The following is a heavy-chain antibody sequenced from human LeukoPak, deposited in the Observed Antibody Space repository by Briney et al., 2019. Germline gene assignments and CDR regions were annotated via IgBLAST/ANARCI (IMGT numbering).Heavy chain of an antibody. CDR3: ARRPRNDVLTGTPFDY. V-gene: IGHV4-59*01. Sequence: SETLSLTCTVSGGSISSYYWSWIRQPPGKGLEWIGYIYYSGSTDSNPSLKSRVTISVDTSKNQFSLKLRSVTAADTAVYYCARRPRNDVLTGTPFDYWGQGILVTVSS. CDR2: IYYSGST. J-gene: IGHJ4*02. D-gene: IGHD3-9*01. CDR1: GGSISSYY.